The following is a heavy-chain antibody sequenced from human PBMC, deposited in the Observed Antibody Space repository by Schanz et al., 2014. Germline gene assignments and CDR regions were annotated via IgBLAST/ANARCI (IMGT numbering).Heavy chain of an antibody. CDR3: ARDRRFFGRDDLYYFDS. V-gene: IGHV3-30-3*01. J-gene: IGHJ4*02. CDR2: ISYDGSNK. D-gene: IGHD3-3*01. CDR1: GFTVSSNH. Sequence: GQLAESGGGLVQPGGSLRLSCAVSGFTVSSNHMSWVRQAPGKGLEWVAVISYDGSNKYYAGSVKGRFSISRDNSKNTLYLQMNTLRADDTAVYDCARDRRFFGRDDLYYFDSWGQGTLVTVSS.